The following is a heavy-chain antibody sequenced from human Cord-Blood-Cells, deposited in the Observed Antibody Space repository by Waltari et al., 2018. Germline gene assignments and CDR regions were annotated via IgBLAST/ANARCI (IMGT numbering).Heavy chain of an antibody. CDR3: ARGSGITIFGVVIISPFDY. CDR2: INHSGST. V-gene: IGHV4-34*01. CDR1: GGSFSGYY. D-gene: IGHD3-3*01. Sequence: QVQLQQWGAGLLKPSETLSLTCAVYGGSFSGYYWSWIRQPPGKGLEWIGEINHSGSTNYNPSLKSRVTISVDTSKNQFSLKLSSVTAADTAVYYCARGSGITIFGVVIISPFDYWGQGTLVTVSS. J-gene: IGHJ4*02.